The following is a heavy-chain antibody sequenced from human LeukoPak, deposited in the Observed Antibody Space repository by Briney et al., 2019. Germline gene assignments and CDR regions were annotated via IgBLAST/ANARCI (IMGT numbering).Heavy chain of an antibody. Sequence: PGGSLRLSCAASGFTFSSYAMHWVRQAPGKGLEWVAVISYDGSNKYYADSVKGRFTISRDNSKNTLYLQMNSLRAEDTAVYYCARDRQPLLWYFDYWGQGTLVTVSS. CDR1: GFTFSSYA. CDR3: ARDRQPLLWYFDY. CDR2: ISYDGSNK. V-gene: IGHV3-30-3*01. D-gene: IGHD2-2*01. J-gene: IGHJ4*02.